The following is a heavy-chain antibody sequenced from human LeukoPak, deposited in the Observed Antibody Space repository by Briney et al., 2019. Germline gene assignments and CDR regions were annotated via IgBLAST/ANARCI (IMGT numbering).Heavy chain of an antibody. Sequence: SETLSLTCAVYGGSFSGCYWSWIRQPPGKGLEWIGEINHSGSSNYNPSLKSRVSISLDTSKNQFSLKLTSVTAADTAVYYCARVQAEVGPGHWGQGTLVTVSS. V-gene: IGHV4-34*01. CDR2: INHSGSS. CDR1: GGSFSGCY. J-gene: IGHJ4*02. CDR3: ARVQAEVGPGH. D-gene: IGHD1-26*01.